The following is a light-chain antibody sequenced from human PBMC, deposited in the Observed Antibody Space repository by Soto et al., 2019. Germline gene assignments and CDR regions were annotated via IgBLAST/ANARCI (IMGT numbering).Light chain of an antibody. CDR2: GVS. Sequence: DIQMTQSPSSLSASVGDRATITCRASQTITNYLNWYQQKPGKAPKLLIYGVSSLQSGVPSRFSGSGSGTDFTLTISSLQPEDFATYYCQQSYTTLLTFGPGTKVEIK. CDR1: QTITNY. J-gene: IGKJ1*01. CDR3: QQSYTTLLT. V-gene: IGKV1-39*01.